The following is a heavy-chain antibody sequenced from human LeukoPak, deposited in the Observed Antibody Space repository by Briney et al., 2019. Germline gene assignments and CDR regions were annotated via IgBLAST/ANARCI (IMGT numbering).Heavy chain of an antibody. V-gene: IGHV1-18*04. Sequence: ASVKVSCKASGYTFTSYGINWVRQAPGQGLEWMGCISGDNGHTNYVQKMQGRVTITTDTSTNTAYMELRNLTSDDTAVYYCARGPGIAVAGVFDYWGQGSLVTVSS. CDR1: GYTFTSYG. CDR2: ISGDNGHT. CDR3: ARGPGIAVAGVFDY. D-gene: IGHD6-19*01. J-gene: IGHJ4*02.